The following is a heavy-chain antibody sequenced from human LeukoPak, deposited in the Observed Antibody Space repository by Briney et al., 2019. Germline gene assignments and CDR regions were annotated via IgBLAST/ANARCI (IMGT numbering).Heavy chain of an antibody. J-gene: IGHJ4*02. CDR3: ARSYYGSGSFFDY. V-gene: IGHV1-2*04. CDR1: GYTFTGYY. D-gene: IGHD3-10*01. Sequence: GASVKVSCKASGYTFTGYYMHWVRQAPGQGLEWMGWINPNSGGTNYAQKFQGWVTMTRDTSISTAYMELSRLRSDDTAVYYCARSYYGSGSFFDYWGQGTLVIVSS. CDR2: INPNSGGT.